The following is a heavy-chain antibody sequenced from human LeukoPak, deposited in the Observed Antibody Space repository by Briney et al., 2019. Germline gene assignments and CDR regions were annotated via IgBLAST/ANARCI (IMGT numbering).Heavy chain of an antibody. D-gene: IGHD5-24*01. CDR2: ISSSSSYI. CDR1: GFTFSSYS. V-gene: IGHV3-21*01. Sequence: GGSLRLSCAASGFTFSSYSMNWVRQAPGKGLEWVSSISSSSSYIYYADSVKGRFTISRDNAKNPLYLQMNSLRAEDTAVYYCARDLEMATIDNWFDPWGQGTLVTVSS. J-gene: IGHJ5*02. CDR3: ARDLEMATIDNWFDP.